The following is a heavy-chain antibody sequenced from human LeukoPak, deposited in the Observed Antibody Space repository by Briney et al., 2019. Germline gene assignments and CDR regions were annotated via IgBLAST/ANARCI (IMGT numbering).Heavy chain of an antibody. CDR3: ARGQWLVMDWFDP. D-gene: IGHD6-19*01. V-gene: IGHV3-64*01. CDR2: ISSNGGST. Sequence: GSLRLSCAASGFTFSSYAMHWVRQAPGKGLEYVSAISSNGGSTYYANSVKGRFTISRDNSKNTLYLQMGSLRAEDMAVYYCARGQWLVMDWFDPWGQGTLVTVSS. CDR1: GFTFSSYA. J-gene: IGHJ5*02.